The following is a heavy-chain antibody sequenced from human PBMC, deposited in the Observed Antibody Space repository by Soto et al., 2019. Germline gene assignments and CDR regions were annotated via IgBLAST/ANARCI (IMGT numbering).Heavy chain of an antibody. J-gene: IGHJ6*02. Sequence: QVQLQERGPGLVTSSQTLSLTCTVSGDSISSDNYYWSWIRHHPGKGLEWIGYIYYSGSTSYNPSLKSRVTISVDTPKNQFSLKLSSVSAADTAVYYCARDYGSGSDDTPWGTDVWGQGTTVTVSS. CDR1: GDSISSDNYY. D-gene: IGHD3-10*01. CDR2: IYYSGST. V-gene: IGHV4-31*03. CDR3: ARDYGSGSDDTPWGTDV.